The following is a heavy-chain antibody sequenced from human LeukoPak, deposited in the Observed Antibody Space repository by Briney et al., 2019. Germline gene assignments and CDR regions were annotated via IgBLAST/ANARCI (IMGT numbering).Heavy chain of an antibody. Sequence: PGGSLRLSCAASGFTFSSYSMSWVRQAPGKGLEWVSAISGTGGSTYDADARKGCITISRDNSQNTLCLQMASLRAEDTAVYYCAKDVRGEHCGSTSCYSVGWFDYWGQGTLVTVSS. J-gene: IGHJ4*02. CDR2: ISGTGGST. D-gene: IGHD2-2*02. V-gene: IGHV3-23*01. CDR3: AKDVRGEHCGSTSCYSVGWFDY. CDR1: GFTFSSYS.